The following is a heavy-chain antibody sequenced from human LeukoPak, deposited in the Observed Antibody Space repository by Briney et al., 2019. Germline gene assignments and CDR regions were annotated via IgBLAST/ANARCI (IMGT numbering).Heavy chain of an antibody. CDR2: MNPNSGNT. D-gene: IGHD6-13*01. V-gene: IGHV1-8*03. CDR1: GYTFTSYD. CDR3: AREGAAADPDY. J-gene: IGHJ4*02. Sequence: ASVKVSCKASGYTFTSYDINWVRQATGQGLEWMGWMNPNSGNTGYAQKFQGRVTITRNTSISTAYMELSRLRSEETAVYYCAREGAAADPDYWGQGNLVTVSS.